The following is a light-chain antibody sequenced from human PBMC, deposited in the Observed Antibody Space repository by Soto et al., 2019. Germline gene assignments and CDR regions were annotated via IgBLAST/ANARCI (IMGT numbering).Light chain of an antibody. CDR1: QSISTY. J-gene: IGKJ4*01. CDR3: QHSYSTPRT. V-gene: IGKV1-39*01. Sequence: DIQMTQSPSSLSTSLGDRVTITCRASQSISTYLNWYQQKPGKAPKLLIYEASNLQGGVPSRFSGSGSGTDFTLTITSLQPEDFAAYYCQHSYSTPRTFGGGTKVDIK. CDR2: EAS.